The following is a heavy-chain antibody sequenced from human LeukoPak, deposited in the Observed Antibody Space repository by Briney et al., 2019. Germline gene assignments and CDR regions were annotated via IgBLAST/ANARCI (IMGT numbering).Heavy chain of an antibody. D-gene: IGHD3-10*01. CDR3: TTDLRFGEGRPEYFQH. CDR2: INCDGSST. Sequence: GGSLRLSCAASGFTFSSYWKHWVRHAPGKGLVWGSGINCDGSSTIYADAVKGRFTIPRHNSKHTLYLQMNSLRAGDAPVYYCTTDLRFGEGRPEYFQHWGQGTLVTVSS. J-gene: IGHJ1*01. V-gene: IGHV3-74*01. CDR1: GFTFSSYW.